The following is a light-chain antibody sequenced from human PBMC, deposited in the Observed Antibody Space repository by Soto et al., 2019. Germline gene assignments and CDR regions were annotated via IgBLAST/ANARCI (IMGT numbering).Light chain of an antibody. J-gene: IGLJ1*01. V-gene: IGLV2-14*01. Sequence: QSVLPQPASVSGSPGQSITISCTGTNSDVGGFNYVSWYQQHPGKAPKLIIYEVKNRPSGVSNRFSGSKSGNTASLTISGLQAEDEAHYDCSSFSSGSLYVFGTGTKLTVL. CDR1: NSDVGGFNY. CDR3: SSFSSGSLYV. CDR2: EVK.